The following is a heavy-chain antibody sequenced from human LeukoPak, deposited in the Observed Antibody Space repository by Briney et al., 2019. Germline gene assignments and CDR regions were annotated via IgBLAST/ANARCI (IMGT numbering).Heavy chain of an antibody. D-gene: IGHD3-3*01. CDR1: GYTFTGYY. J-gene: IGHJ5*02. Sequence: GASVKVSCKASGYTFTGYYMHWVRQAPGQRLEWMGRIIPILGIANYAQKFQGRVTITADKSTSTAYMELSSLRSEDTAVYYCARDTVGITIFGVVPGWFDPWGQGTLVTVSS. CDR3: ARDTVGITIFGVVPGWFDP. V-gene: IGHV1-69*04. CDR2: IIPILGIA.